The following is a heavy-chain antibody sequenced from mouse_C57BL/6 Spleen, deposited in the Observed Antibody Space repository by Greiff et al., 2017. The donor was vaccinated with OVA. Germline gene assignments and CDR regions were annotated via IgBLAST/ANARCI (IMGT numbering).Heavy chain of an antibody. V-gene: IGHV1-22*01. J-gene: IGHJ3*01. CDR3: ARYGYCSSFAD. CDR1: GYTFTDYN. D-gene: IGHD1-1*01. Sequence: EVQLQQSGPELVKPGASVSMSCKASGYTFTDYNMHWVKQSPGKSLEWIGYINPNNGGTSYNQKFKGKATLTVNQASSTAYMERRSLTSEDSAVYYCARYGYCSSFADWGKGTLVTVAA. CDR2: INPNNGGT.